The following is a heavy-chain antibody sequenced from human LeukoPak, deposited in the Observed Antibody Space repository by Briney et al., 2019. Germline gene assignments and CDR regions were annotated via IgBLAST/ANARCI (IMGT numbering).Heavy chain of an antibody. CDR1: GFTFSDYY. D-gene: IGHD4-17*01. CDR2: ISSSSTYT. V-gene: IGHV3-11*05. Sequence: GGSLRLSCAASGFTFSDYYMSWIRQAPGTGLEWVSYISSSSTYTNYADSVKGRFTISRDNAKNSLYLQMNSLAAEDTAVYYCAKDGDYIDYWGQGTLVTVSS. CDR3: AKDGDYIDY. J-gene: IGHJ4*02.